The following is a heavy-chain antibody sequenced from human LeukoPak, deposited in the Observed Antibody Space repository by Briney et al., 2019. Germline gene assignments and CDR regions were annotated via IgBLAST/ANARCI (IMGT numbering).Heavy chain of an antibody. CDR3: ARALGCGDDCYRYFDL. Sequence: SQTLSLTCTVSGVAINTGDYYCSWIRQSPGKGLEWIGYIYYSGRTYYNPSLRSRVSTSVDTSKNQFSLKLSSLAAADTAVYYCARALGCGDDCYRYFDLWGRGTLVTVSS. CDR2: IYYSGRT. J-gene: IGHJ2*01. D-gene: IGHD2-21*02. CDR1: GVAINTGDYY. V-gene: IGHV4-30-4*01.